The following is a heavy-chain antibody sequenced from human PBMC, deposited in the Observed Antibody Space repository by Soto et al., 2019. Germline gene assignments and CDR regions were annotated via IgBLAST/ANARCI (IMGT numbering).Heavy chain of an antibody. CDR2: IYYTGST. J-gene: IGHJ2*01. Sequence: QLQLQESGPGLVKPSETLSLTCTVSGVSISSSTYYWGWIRQPPGKGLEWIGTIYYTGSTYYNPSLKSRVTISEETSKNQFSLKLSSVTAADTAVYYCARHPRIFYCSGGTFYSWHFDLWGRGTLVTVSS. CDR3: ARHPRIFYCSGGTFYSWHFDL. D-gene: IGHD2-15*01. V-gene: IGHV4-39*01. CDR1: GVSISSSTYY.